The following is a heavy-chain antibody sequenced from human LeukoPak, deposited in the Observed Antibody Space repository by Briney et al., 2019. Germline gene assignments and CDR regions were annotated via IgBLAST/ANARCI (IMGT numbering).Heavy chain of an antibody. V-gene: IGHV3-23*01. CDR2: ISGNDGST. CDR3: AKEVLGGYCSSTSCLPRGY. CDR1: GFTFSSYA. J-gene: IGHJ4*02. Sequence: GGSLRLSCAASGFTFSSYAMSWVRQAPGKGLEWVSSISGNDGSTYYADSVKGRFTISRDNSKNTLYVQMNSLRAEDTAVYYCAKEVLGGYCSSTSCLPRGYWGQGTLVTVSS. D-gene: IGHD2-2*01.